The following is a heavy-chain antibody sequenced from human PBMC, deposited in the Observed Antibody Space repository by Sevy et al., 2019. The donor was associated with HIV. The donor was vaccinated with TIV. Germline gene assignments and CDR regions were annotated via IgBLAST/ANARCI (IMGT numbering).Heavy chain of an antibody. CDR3: ARDWGYDFWSGYSTYYYYGMDV. J-gene: IGHJ6*02. CDR2: ISYDGSNK. D-gene: IGHD3-3*01. CDR1: GFTVSSYA. V-gene: IGHV3-30-3*01. Sequence: GGSLRLSCAASGFTVSSYAMHWVRQAPGKGLEWVAVISYDGSNKYYADSVKGRFTISRDNSKNKLYLQMNSLRAEDTAVYYCARDWGYDFWSGYSTYYYYGMDVWGQGTTVTVSS.